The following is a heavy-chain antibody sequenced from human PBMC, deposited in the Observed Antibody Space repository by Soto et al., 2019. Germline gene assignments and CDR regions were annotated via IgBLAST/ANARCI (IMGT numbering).Heavy chain of an antibody. V-gene: IGHV3-23*04. CDR1: GFTFSSYA. Sequence: EVQLVESGGGLAQPGGSLRLSCAASGFTFSSYAMRWVRQAPGKGLEWVSSISDSGGRTYYTDSVKGRFTISRDNSKSKLYLQMNSLRAEDTAVYYCASHLRELGVTILEYLGQGNLITVFS. J-gene: IGHJ4*02. CDR3: ASHLRELGVTILEY. CDR2: ISDSGGRT. D-gene: IGHD2-21*02.